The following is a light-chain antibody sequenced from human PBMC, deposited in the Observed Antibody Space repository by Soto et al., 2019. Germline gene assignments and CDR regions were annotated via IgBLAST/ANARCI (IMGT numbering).Light chain of an antibody. J-gene: IGLJ3*02. V-gene: IGLV2-14*01. CDR1: SSDIGKYNY. Sequence: QSALTQPASVSGSPGQSITISCTGTSSDIGKYNYVSWFQQHPAKAPKLIIFEVSTRPSGVSNRFSGSKSGNTASLAISGLQSDDEADYYCAAWDDSLNGHVFGGGTQLTVL. CDR2: EVS. CDR3: AAWDDSLNGHV.